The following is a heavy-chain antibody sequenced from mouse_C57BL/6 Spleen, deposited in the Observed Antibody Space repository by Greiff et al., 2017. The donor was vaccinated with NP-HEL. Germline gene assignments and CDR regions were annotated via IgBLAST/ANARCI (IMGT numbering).Heavy chain of an antibody. D-gene: IGHD1-1*01. V-gene: IGHV1-82*01. CDR1: GYAFTSSW. CDR3: ARGAVVAPYWYFDV. J-gene: IGHJ1*03. CDR2: IYPGDGGT. Sequence: QVQLQQSGPELVKPGASVTISCKASGYAFTSSWMNWVKQRPGKGLEWIGGIYPGDGGTNYNGKFKGKATLTADKSSSTAYMQLRSLTSEDSAVYYCARGAVVAPYWYFDVWGKGTTVTVSA.